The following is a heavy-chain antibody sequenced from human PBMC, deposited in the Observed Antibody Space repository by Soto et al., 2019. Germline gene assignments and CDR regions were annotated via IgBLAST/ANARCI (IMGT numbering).Heavy chain of an antibody. Sequence: GSLRLSWAASGLPFSMSAMTWVRQAPGKGLEWVSTTGLNGRTTYYADSVKGRFTVSRDNTKNTLDLQMASLRAEDTAVYYCATVHSTSRSFDYWGQGTLVTVSS. CDR3: ATVHSTSRSFDY. J-gene: IGHJ4*02. CDR2: TGLNGRTT. V-gene: IGHV3-23*01. D-gene: IGHD6-6*01. CDR1: GLPFSMSA.